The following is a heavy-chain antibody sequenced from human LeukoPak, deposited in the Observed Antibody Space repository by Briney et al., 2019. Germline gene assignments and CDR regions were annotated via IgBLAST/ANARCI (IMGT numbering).Heavy chain of an antibody. D-gene: IGHD3-3*01. CDR3: ASYDFWSGPMDA. V-gene: IGHV4-39*01. Sequence: PSETLSLTCTVPGDSISSSPYYWVWVRQPPGKGLEWIGSIKFTGTPNYNPSLRSRVTISVDTSKNQFSLKLSSVTAADTAVYYCASYDFWSGPMDAWGKGTTVTVSS. J-gene: IGHJ6*04. CDR2: IKFTGTP. CDR1: GDSISSSPYY.